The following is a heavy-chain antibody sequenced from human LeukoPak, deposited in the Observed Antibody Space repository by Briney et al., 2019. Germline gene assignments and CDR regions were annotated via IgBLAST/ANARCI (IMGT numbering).Heavy chain of an antibody. CDR3: ARTTYYDLPTPDY. CDR1: GFSFSNYG. D-gene: IGHD3-3*01. Sequence: GGCLRLSCAASGFSFSNYGMSWVRQAPGKGLEWVSVISGSDGNTDYADSVKGRFTISRDNAKNSLYLQMNGLRAEDTAIYYCARTTYYDLPTPDYWGQGTLVTVSS. V-gene: IGHV3-23*01. CDR2: ISGSDGNT. J-gene: IGHJ4*02.